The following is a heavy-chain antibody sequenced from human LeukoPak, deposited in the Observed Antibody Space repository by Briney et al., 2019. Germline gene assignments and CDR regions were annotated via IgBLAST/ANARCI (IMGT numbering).Heavy chain of an antibody. CDR2: ISGSGGST. Sequence: GGTLRLSCAASGFTFGSYGMSWVRQAPGKGLEWVSAISGSGGSTYYADSVKGRFTISRDNSKNTLYLQMNSLRAEDTAVYYCARVGGSGSYWGQGTLVTVSS. J-gene: IGHJ4*02. CDR3: ARVGGSGSY. D-gene: IGHD3-10*01. CDR1: GFTFGSYG. V-gene: IGHV3-23*01.